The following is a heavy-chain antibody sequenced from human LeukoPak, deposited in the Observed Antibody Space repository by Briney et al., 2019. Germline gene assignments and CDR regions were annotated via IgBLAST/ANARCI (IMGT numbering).Heavy chain of an antibody. D-gene: IGHD4-11*01. CDR2: MYHSGIT. Sequence: PSETLSLTCAVSGYSISSGYYWGWIRQPPGKGLEWIGNMYHSGITYYNASLKSRVTISVDTSNNQFSLKLNSLTASDTAVYYCARRYSNSYFDFWGQGTLVTVSS. V-gene: IGHV4-38-2*01. CDR1: GYSISSGYY. CDR3: ARRYSNSYFDF. J-gene: IGHJ4*02.